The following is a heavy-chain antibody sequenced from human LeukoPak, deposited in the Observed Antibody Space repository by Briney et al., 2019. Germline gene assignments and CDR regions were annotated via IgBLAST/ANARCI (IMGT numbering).Heavy chain of an antibody. CDR1: GFTFDSYS. J-gene: IGHJ4*02. CDR2: ISSRSSSI. V-gene: IGHV3-48*01. Sequence: GGSLRLSCAGSGFTFDSYSMNWVRQAPGKGLEWVSYISSRSSSIYYADSVKGRFTISRDNAKNSLYLQMNSLRAEDTAVYYCARGAYYYDSSGLGLGYWGQGSLVTVSS. CDR3: ARGAYYYDSSGLGLGY. D-gene: IGHD3-22*01.